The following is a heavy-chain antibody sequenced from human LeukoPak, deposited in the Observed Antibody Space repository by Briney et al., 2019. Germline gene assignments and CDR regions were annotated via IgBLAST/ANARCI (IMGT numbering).Heavy chain of an antibody. CDR2: INHSGST. V-gene: IGHV4-34*01. Sequence: PSETLSLTCAVYGGSFSGYYGSWIRQPPGKGLECIGEINHSGSTNYNPSLKSRVTISVDTSKNQFSLKLSSVTAADTAVYYCARLHSSSWYYGWFDPWGQGTLVTVSS. CDR3: ARLHSSSWYYGWFDP. CDR1: GGSFSGYY. J-gene: IGHJ5*02. D-gene: IGHD6-13*01.